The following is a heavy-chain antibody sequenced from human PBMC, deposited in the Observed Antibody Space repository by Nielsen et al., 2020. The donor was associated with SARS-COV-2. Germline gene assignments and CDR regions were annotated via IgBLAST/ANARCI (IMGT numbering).Heavy chain of an antibody. J-gene: IGHJ6*02. V-gene: IGHV4-34*01. D-gene: IGHD2-8*01. CDR1: GGSFSNYY. CDR3: AREPCTNGVCYHGMDV. CDR2: INHSGST. Sequence: SETLSLTCAVYGGSFSNYYWSWIRQPPGKGLEWVGEINHSGSTNYNPSLKSRVTISVDTSKNQFSLKLSSVTAADTAVYYCAREPCTNGVCYHGMDVWGQGTTVTVSS.